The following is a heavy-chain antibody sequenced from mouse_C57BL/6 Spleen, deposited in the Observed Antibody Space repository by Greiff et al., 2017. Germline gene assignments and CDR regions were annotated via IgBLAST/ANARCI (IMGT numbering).Heavy chain of an antibody. CDR2: INPSNGGT. CDR1: GYTFTSYW. CDR3: SRREGLYYGSSYRNYFDY. D-gene: IGHD1-1*01. Sequence: QVQLQQPGTELVKPGASVKLSCKASGYTFTSYWMHWVKQRPGQGLEWIGNINPSNGGTNSNEKFKSKATLTVDKSSSQAYMQLSSLTSEDSAVYYCSRREGLYYGSSYRNYFDYWGQGTTLTVSS. V-gene: IGHV1-53*01. J-gene: IGHJ2*01.